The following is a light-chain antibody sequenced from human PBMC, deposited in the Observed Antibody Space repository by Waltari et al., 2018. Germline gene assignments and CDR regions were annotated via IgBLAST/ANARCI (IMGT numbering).Light chain of an antibody. V-gene: IGKV4-1*01. CDR2: WAS. CDR1: PSLLYNSTVNIY. Sequence: VMTQTQSSLTVSLGEGVTVNCNSSPSLLYNSTVNIYLACYQQKPGQPPKLLFYWASTRHAVVPDRFSGSGSATDFTLTISSLQAEDVAVYYCQQYYSRRTFGQGTRVEIK. J-gene: IGKJ1*01. CDR3: QQYYSRRT.